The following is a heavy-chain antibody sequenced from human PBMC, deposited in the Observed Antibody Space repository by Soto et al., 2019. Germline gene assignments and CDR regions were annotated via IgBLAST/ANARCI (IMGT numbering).Heavy chain of an antibody. CDR2: ISAYNGNT. Sequence: QVQLVQSGAEVKKPGASVKVSCKASGYTFTSYGISWVRQAPGQGLEWMGWISAYNGNTNYAQKLQGRVTMTTDTSTSTADMELRSLRSDDTAVYYCAREGFVLMVYAPMIGYYYYGMDVWGQGTTVTVSS. CDR3: AREGFVLMVYAPMIGYYYYGMDV. J-gene: IGHJ6*02. CDR1: GYTFTSYG. D-gene: IGHD2-8*01. V-gene: IGHV1-18*01.